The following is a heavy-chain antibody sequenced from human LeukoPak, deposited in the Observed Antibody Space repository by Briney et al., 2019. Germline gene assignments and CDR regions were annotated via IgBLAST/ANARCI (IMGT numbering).Heavy chain of an antibody. CDR2: ISVVTGNT. J-gene: IGHJ6*03. CDR3: ARDGTKLAWFGELRITRYYYYYMDV. V-gene: IGHV1-18*01. CDR1: GYTFSSYG. Sequence: ASVKVSCKASGYTFSSYGISWVRQAPGQGLEWMGWISVVTGNTEYPQKVHLQGRVTMTRDTYTNTAYMELRSLRSDDTAVYYCARDGTKLAWFGELRITRYYYYYMDVWGKGTTVTISS. D-gene: IGHD3-10*01.